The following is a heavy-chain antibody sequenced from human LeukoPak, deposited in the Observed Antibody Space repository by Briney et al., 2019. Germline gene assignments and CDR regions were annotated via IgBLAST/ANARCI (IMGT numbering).Heavy chain of an antibody. CDR3: ARDLVVGALLGY. D-gene: IGHD1-26*01. V-gene: IGHV1-3*03. CDR1: GYTFTSYA. Sequence: ASVKVSCKASGYTFTSYAMHWVRQAPGQRLEWMGWINAGNGNTKYSQEFQGRVTMTRDMSTSTVYMELSSLRSEDTAVYYCARDLVVGALLGYWGQGTLVTVSS. J-gene: IGHJ4*02. CDR2: INAGNGNT.